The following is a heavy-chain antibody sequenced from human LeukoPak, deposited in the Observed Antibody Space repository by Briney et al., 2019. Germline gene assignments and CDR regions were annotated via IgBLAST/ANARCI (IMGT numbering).Heavy chain of an antibody. CDR1: GFTVSSSY. J-gene: IGHJ6*02. V-gene: IGHV3-53*01. Sequence: PGGSLRLSCAASGFTVSSSYMYWVRQAPGKGLEWVSFFYRGDSTYYAESVRGRFTISRDNSKNTLYLLMNSLIPEDTAVYYCAKVNIRFSTLYGMDVWGQGTTVTVSS. CDR2: FYRGDST. CDR3: AKVNIRFSTLYGMDV. D-gene: IGHD3-3*01.